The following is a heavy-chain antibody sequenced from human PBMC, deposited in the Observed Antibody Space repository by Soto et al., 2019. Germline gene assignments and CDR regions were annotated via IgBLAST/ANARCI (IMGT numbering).Heavy chain of an antibody. Sequence: QVQLVESGGGLVKPGGSLRLSCAASGFTFSDYYMSWIRQAPGKGLEWVSYISSSGSTIYYADSVKGRFTISRDNAKNSLYLQMNSLRAEDTAVYYCARDERAIFGVVIVPYYYYGMDVWGQGTTVTVSS. CDR2: ISSSGSTI. CDR3: ARDERAIFGVVIVPYYYYGMDV. D-gene: IGHD3-3*01. CDR1: GFTFSDYY. V-gene: IGHV3-11*01. J-gene: IGHJ6*02.